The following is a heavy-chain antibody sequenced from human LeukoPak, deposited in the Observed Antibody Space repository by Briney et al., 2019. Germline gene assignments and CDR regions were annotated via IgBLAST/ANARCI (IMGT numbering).Heavy chain of an antibody. CDR1: GITFSSFA. CDR2: IVVGSGTT. CDR3: AADVIPGPKGFDP. D-gene: IGHD2-21*01. Sequence: SVKVSCKTSGITFSSFAVQWVRQARGQRLGWIGWIVVGSGTTKYAQKFQERVTITRDMSTSTAFMELRSLRFDDTAVYYCAADVIPGPKGFDPWGQGTLVTVSS. J-gene: IGHJ5*02. V-gene: IGHV1-58*01.